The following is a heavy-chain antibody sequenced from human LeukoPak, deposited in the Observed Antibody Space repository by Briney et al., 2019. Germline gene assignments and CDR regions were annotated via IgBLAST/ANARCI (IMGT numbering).Heavy chain of an antibody. CDR1: GFTFSTYA. J-gene: IGHJ4*02. CDR3: ANWIGSSSRDY. Sequence: GGSLRLSCAASGFTFSTYAMTCVRQAPGKGLEWVSGINSNGDEIYYADSVRGRFTISRDNSNNALYLRMDSLRAEDTAVYYCANWIGSSSRDYWGQGTLVTVSS. V-gene: IGHV3-23*01. CDR2: INSNGDEI. D-gene: IGHD6-6*01.